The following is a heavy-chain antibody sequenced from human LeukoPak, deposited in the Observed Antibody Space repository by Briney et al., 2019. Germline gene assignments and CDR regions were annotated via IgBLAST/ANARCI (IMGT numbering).Heavy chain of an antibody. CDR1: GFTFSSYG. J-gene: IGHJ4*02. CDR2: IRYDGSNK. V-gene: IGHV3-30*02. Sequence: GGSLRLSCAASGFTFSSYGMHWDRQAPGKGLEWVAFIRYDGSNKYYADSVKGRFTISRDNSKNALYLQMNSLRAEDTAVYYCAKDRGAGYYDFWSGVRWGQGTLVTVSS. CDR3: AKDRGAGYYDFWSGVR. D-gene: IGHD3-3*01.